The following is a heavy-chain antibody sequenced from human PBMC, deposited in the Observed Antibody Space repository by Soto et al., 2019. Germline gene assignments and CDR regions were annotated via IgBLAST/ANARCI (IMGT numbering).Heavy chain of an antibody. J-gene: IGHJ4*02. Sequence: PGGSLRLSCAASGFSFREYAMSWFRQAQGKGLEWVSVISESGGSTHYADSVRGRFTVARDNSKNSLSLRMNSLRDEDTAVYFCAKRSPYSSGWYSPISDYWGQGALVTVSS. CDR1: GFSFREYA. V-gene: IGHV3-23*01. CDR2: ISESGGST. D-gene: IGHD6-13*01. CDR3: AKRSPYSSGWYSPISDY.